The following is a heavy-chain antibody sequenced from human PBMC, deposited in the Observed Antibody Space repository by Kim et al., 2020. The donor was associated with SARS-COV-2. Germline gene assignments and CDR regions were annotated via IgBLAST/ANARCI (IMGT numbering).Heavy chain of an antibody. V-gene: IGHV3-30-3*01. CDR1: GFTFSSYA. CDR2: ISYDGSNK. CDR3: VSRGVTSRWYFDL. J-gene: IGHJ2*01. Sequence: GGSLRLSCAASGFTFSSYAMHWVRQAPGKGLEWVAVISYDGSNKYYADSVKGRFTISRDNSKNTLYLQMNSLRAEDTAVYYCVSRGVTSRWYFDLWGRGTLVTVSS. D-gene: IGHD2-21*02.